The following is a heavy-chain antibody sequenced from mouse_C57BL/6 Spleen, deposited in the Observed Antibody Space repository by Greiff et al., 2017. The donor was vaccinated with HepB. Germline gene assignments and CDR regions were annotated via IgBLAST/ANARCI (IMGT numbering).Heavy chain of an antibody. D-gene: IGHD1-1*01. CDR1: GFTFSSYG. V-gene: IGHV5-6*01. CDR2: ISSGGSYT. CDR3: ARHSQITTVVDYYAMDY. J-gene: IGHJ4*01. Sequence: EVKLVESGGDLVKPGGSLKLSCAASGFTFSSYGMSWVRQTPDKGLEWVATISSGGSYTYYPDSVKGRFTISRDNAKNTLYLQMSSLKSEDTAMYYCARHSQITTVVDYYAMDYWGQGTSVTVSS.